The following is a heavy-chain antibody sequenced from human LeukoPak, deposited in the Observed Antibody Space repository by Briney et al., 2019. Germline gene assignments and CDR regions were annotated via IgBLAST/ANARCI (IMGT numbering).Heavy chain of an antibody. CDR1: GGTFSSYA. CDR3: ARDLYDILTGYLDY. D-gene: IGHD3-9*01. J-gene: IGHJ4*02. V-gene: IGHV1-18*01. Sequence: ASVKVSCKASGGTFSSYAISWVRQAPGQGLEWMGWISVYNGNTNYAQKLQGRVTMTTDSFTSTAYMELRSLRSDDTAVYYCARDLYDILTGYLDYWGQGTLVTVSS. CDR2: ISVYNGNT.